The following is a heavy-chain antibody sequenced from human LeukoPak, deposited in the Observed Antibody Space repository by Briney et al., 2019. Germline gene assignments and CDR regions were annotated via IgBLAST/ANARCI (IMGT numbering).Heavy chain of an antibody. CDR3: ARDSSGYDAFDT. D-gene: IGHD3-22*01. CDR1: GGSFSGYY. J-gene: IGHJ3*02. Sequence: SETLSLTCAVYGGSFSGYYWSWIRQPPGKGLEWIGEINHSGSTNYNPSLKSRVTISVDTSKNQFSLKLSSVTAADTAVYYCARDSSGYDAFDTWGQGTMVTVSS. V-gene: IGHV4-34*01. CDR2: INHSGST.